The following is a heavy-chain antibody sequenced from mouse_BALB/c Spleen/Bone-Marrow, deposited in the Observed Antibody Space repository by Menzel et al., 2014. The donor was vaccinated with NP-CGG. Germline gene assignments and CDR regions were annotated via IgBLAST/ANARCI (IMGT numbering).Heavy chain of an antibody. CDR3: ARDSLLRSLYAMDY. Sequence: EVKLVESGGGLVQPGGSLKLSCAASGFTFSGYGMSWVRQTPDKGLELVATISGSGSSTYYPDSVKGRFTISRDNARNTLYLQMSSLKSEDTAMYYCARDSLLRSLYAMDYWGQGTSVTVSS. CDR1: GFTFSGYG. D-gene: IGHD1-2*01. J-gene: IGHJ4*01. CDR2: ISGSGSST. V-gene: IGHV5-6-3*01.